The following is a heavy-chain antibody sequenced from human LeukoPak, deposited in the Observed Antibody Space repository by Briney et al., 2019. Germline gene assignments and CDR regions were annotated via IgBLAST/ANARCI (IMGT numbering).Heavy chain of an antibody. V-gene: IGHV3-11*01. CDR3: ARGSVVRGVIDY. J-gene: IGHJ4*02. D-gene: IGHD3-10*01. Sequence: GGSLRLSCAASGFSLSKAWMTWIRQAPGKGLEWVSYISSSGSTIYYADSVKGRFTISRDNAKNSLYLQMNSLRAEDTAVYYCARGSVVRGVIDYWGQGTLVTVSS. CDR1: GFSLSKAW. CDR2: ISSSGSTI.